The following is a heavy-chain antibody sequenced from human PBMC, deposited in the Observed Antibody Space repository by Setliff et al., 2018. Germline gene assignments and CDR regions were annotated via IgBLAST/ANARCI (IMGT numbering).Heavy chain of an antibody. J-gene: IGHJ6*03. CDR1: GFTFSTYS. Sequence: GGSLRLSCAASGFTFSTYSMNWVRQAPGKGLEWVSYISSRSDIIYYADSVKGRFTISRDNAKNSLYLRLNSLRAEDTAVYYCASNPRKGRSGGYFYDDPYYYYMDVWGKGTTGTSP. V-gene: IGHV3-48*01. CDR3: ASNPRKGRSGGYFYDDPYYYYMDV. D-gene: IGHD1-26*01. CDR2: ISSRSDII.